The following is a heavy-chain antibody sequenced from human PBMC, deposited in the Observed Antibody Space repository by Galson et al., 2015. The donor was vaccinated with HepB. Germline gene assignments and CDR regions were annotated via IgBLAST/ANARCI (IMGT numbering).Heavy chain of an antibody. Sequence: SLRLSCAASGFTFSNAWMSWVRQAPGKGLEWVGRIKSKTDGGTTDYAAPVKGRYTISRDDSKNTLYLQMNSLKTEDTTVYYCTTVVGGYSEEYHDYWGQGTLVTVSS. V-gene: IGHV3-15*01. D-gene: IGHD5-18*01. CDR2: IKSKTDGGTT. CDR3: TTVVGGYSEEYHDY. CDR1: GFTFSNAW. J-gene: IGHJ4*02.